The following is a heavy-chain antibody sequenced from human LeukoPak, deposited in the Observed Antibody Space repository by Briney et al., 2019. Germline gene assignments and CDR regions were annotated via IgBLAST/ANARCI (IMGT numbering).Heavy chain of an antibody. V-gene: IGHV3-48*01. D-gene: IGHD4-23*01. CDR3: ARDSRTTVVTLDY. CDR1: GFTFSSYS. J-gene: IGHJ4*02. CDR2: ISSSSSTI. Sequence: GGSLRLSCAASGFTFSSYSMNWFRQAPGKGLEWFSYISSSSSTIYYADSVKGRFTISRDNAKNSLYLQMNSLRAEDTTVYYCARDSRTTVVTLDYWGQGTLVTVSS.